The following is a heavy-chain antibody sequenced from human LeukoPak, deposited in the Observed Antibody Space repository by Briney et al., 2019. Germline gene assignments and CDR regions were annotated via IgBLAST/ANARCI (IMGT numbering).Heavy chain of an antibody. CDR1: GGSFSGYY. Sequence: PSETLSFTCAVYGGSFSGYYWSWIRQPPGKGLEWIGEINHSGSTNYNPSLKSRVTISVDTSKNQFSLKLSSVTAADTAVYYCARGSTTGFDYWGRGTLVTVSS. CDR3: ARGSTTGFDY. V-gene: IGHV4-34*01. CDR2: INHSGST. D-gene: IGHD5/OR15-5a*01. J-gene: IGHJ4*02.